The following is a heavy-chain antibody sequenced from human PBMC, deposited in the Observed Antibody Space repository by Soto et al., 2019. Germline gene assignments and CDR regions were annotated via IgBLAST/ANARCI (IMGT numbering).Heavy chain of an antibody. Sequence: SETLSLTCTVSGGSTISDNYWSWIRQPPGKGLEWIGHIYYSGNTDYNPSLKSRLAISIDTSKNQFSLKLSSVTAADAAVYFCAREGGESSDGLYYFDSWGQGSLVTVSS. CDR1: GGSTISDNY. CDR3: AREGGESSDGLYYFDS. V-gene: IGHV4-30-4*01. J-gene: IGHJ4*02. D-gene: IGHD3-16*01. CDR2: IYYSGNT.